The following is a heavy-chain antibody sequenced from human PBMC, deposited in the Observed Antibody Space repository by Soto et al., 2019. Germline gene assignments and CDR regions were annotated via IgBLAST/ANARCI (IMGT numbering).Heavy chain of an antibody. J-gene: IGHJ3*02. D-gene: IGHD3-22*01. CDR1: GFTFSSYG. CDR3: ARDRSYYDSSGYYLGPDAFDI. CDR2: IWYDGSNK. Sequence: GGSLRLSCAASGFTFSSYGMHWVRQAPGKGLEWVAVIWYDGSNKYYAGSVKGRFTISRDNSKNTLYLQMNSLRAEDTAVYYCARDRSYYDSSGYYLGPDAFDIWGQGTMVTVSS. V-gene: IGHV3-33*01.